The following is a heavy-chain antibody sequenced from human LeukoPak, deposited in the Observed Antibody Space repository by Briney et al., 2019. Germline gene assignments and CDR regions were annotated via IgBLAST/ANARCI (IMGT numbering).Heavy chain of an antibody. D-gene: IGHD3-3*01. V-gene: IGHV3-66*01. Sequence: GSLRLSCAASGFIVSSNYMSWVRQAPGKGLEWVSVIYSGGSTYYADSVKGRFTISRDNSKNTLYLQMNSLRAEDTAVYYCAKDLPPPYYDFWSGYGGAFDIWGQGTMVTVSS. CDR3: AKDLPPPYYDFWSGYGGAFDI. CDR2: IYSGGST. CDR1: GFIVSSNY. J-gene: IGHJ3*02.